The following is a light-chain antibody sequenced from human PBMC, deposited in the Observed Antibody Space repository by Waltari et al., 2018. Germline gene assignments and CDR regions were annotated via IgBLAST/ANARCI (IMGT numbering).Light chain of an antibody. CDR2: GKN. V-gene: IGLV3-19*01. CDR3: SSRDSSGDVV. Sequence: SSELTQDPAVSVALGQTVRITCQGDILRVYYPNWCQQKPGQAPLLVIYGKNNRPSGIPDRFSASKSRNTASLTITGAQAEDEAHYYCSSRDSSGDVVFGGGTKLTVL. CDR1: ILRVYY. J-gene: IGLJ2*01.